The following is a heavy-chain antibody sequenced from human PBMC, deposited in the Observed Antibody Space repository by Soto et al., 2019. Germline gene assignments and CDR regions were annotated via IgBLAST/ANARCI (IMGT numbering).Heavy chain of an antibody. CDR1: GYTFSDYA. CDR2: INVGSATT. Sequence: ASVKVSCKASGYTFSDYAIHWVRQAPGQGLEWMGWINVGSATTKYSQRFQGRVTVTRDTSASTAYMELSSLRSEDTAVYYCARYYYASGGYDDYFDYWGQGTLVTVSS. J-gene: IGHJ4*02. V-gene: IGHV1-3*01. CDR3: ARYYYASGGYDDYFDY. D-gene: IGHD3-22*01.